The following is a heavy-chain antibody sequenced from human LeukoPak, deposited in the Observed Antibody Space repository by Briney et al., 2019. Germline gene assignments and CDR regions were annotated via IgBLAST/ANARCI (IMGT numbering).Heavy chain of an antibody. D-gene: IGHD3-10*01. J-gene: IGHJ5*02. CDR2: INHSGST. CDR3: ARGVHGSGGYYNVRFSRWFDP. CDR1: GGSFSGYY. V-gene: IGHV4-34*01. Sequence: SETLSLTCAVYGGSFSGYYWSWIRQPPGKGLEWIGEINHSGSTNYNPSLKSRVTISVDTSKNQFSLKLSSVTAADTAVYYCARGVHGSGGYYNVRFSRWFDPWGLGTLVTVSS.